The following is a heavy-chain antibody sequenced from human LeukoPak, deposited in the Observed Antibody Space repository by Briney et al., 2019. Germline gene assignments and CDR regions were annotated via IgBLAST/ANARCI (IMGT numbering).Heavy chain of an antibody. CDR2: INPSGSST. CDR1: GYTFTAYY. D-gene: IGHD1-26*01. J-gene: IGHJ5*02. V-gene: IGHV1-46*01. CDR3: ARDNSVGDTAWWFDP. Sequence: ASVKVSCKATGYTFTAYYMHWVRQAPGQGLEWMGLINPSGSSTVYAQKFQGRVTMTRDMSTSTDYMEVSSLRFDDTAVYYCARDNSVGDTAWWFDPWGQGTLVTVSS.